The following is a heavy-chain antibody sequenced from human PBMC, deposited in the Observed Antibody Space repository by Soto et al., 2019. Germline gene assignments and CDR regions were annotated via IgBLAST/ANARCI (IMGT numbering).Heavy chain of an antibody. Sequence: QVQLVESGGGVVQPGRSLRLSCAASGFTFSSYAMHWVRQAPGKGLEWVAVISYDGSNKYYADSVKGRFTISRHNSKNTLYLQMNSLRAEDTAVYYCARDDPLEGGSYYFDYWGQGTLVTVSS. CDR2: ISYDGSNK. CDR1: GFTFSSYA. J-gene: IGHJ4*02. CDR3: ARDDPLEGGSYYFDY. D-gene: IGHD1-26*01. V-gene: IGHV3-30-3*01.